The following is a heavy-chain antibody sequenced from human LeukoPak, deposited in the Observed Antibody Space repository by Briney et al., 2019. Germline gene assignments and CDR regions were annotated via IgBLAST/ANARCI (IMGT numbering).Heavy chain of an antibody. D-gene: IGHD2-2*01. V-gene: IGHV3-23*01. Sequence: AGGSLRLSCTTSGFTFSSSAMSWVRQAPGKWLEWVSAISGSGGSTYYADSVKGRFTISRDNSKNTLYLQMNSLRAEDTAVYYCAKESPYQPLYDYWGQGTLVTVSS. CDR1: GFTFSSSA. CDR2: ISGSGGST. CDR3: AKESPYQPLYDY. J-gene: IGHJ4*02.